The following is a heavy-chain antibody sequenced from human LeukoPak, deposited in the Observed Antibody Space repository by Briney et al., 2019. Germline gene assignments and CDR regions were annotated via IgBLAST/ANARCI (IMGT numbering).Heavy chain of an antibody. CDR3: ARNAGDYTKPSDY. Sequence: PSETLSLTCTVSGYSISSGYYWGWIRQPPGKGLEWIGTIYRSGSTNYNPSLKRRVTISVDTSRNQFSLQLSSVTAADTAVYYCARNAGDYTKPSDYWGQGTLVTVSS. J-gene: IGHJ4*02. CDR1: GYSISSGYY. V-gene: IGHV4-38-2*02. CDR2: IYRSGST. D-gene: IGHD4-11*01.